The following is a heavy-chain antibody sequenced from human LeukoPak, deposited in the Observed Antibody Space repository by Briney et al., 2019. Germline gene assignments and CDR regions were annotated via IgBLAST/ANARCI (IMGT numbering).Heavy chain of an antibody. CDR1: GGSFSGYY. V-gene: IGHV4-4*07. CDR3: AREALGNYYGSGNYMDV. D-gene: IGHD3-10*01. Sequence: PSETLSLTCAVYGGSFSGYYWSWIRQPAGKGLEWIGRIDTSGSTNYNPSLKRRVTISVDTSKTQSSLKLSSVTAADTAVYSCAREALGNYYGSGNYMDVWGKGTTVTISS. J-gene: IGHJ6*03. CDR2: IDTSGST.